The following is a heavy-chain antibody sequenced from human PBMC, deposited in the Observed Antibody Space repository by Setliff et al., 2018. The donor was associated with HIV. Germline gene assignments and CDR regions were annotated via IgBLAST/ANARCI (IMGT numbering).Heavy chain of an antibody. CDR1: GLNFNNAW. J-gene: IGHJ6*02. Sequence: GGSLRLSCAVSGLNFNNAWMSWVRQAPGKGLEWVGRIKRKSDGGKTDDASPVKGRFTISRDDSKNTLYLQMNSLKIEDTAVYFCATDNGPSYSMDIWGQGTTVTVSS. CDR3: ATDNGPSYSMDI. V-gene: IGHV3-15*01. D-gene: IGHD2-21*01. CDR2: IKRKSDGGKT.